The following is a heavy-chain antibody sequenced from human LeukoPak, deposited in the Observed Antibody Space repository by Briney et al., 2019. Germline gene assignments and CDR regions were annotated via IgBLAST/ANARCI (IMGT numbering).Heavy chain of an antibody. Sequence: PSETLSLTCIVSVGSTSSYYWGGIGQPPGRGREGFGYIYTSGSTNYNPSLKSRVTISVDTSKNQFSLKLSSVTAADTAVYYCARLRRWLQSYYFDYWGQGTLVTVSS. J-gene: IGHJ4*02. V-gene: IGHV4-4*09. CDR2: IYTSGST. CDR1: VGSTSSYY. D-gene: IGHD5-24*01. CDR3: ARLRRWLQSYYFDY.